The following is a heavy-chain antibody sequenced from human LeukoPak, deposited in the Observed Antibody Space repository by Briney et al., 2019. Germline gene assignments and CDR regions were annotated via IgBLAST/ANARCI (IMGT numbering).Heavy chain of an antibody. Sequence: PGRSLRLSCAASGFTFDDYAMHWVRQAPGKGLVWVSHINSDGSITSYADSVKGRFTISRDNAKNTLYLQMNSLRAEDTAVYYCARDAVDTANAVWGQGTTVTVS. CDR3: ARDAVDTANAV. V-gene: IGHV3-74*01. D-gene: IGHD5-18*01. J-gene: IGHJ6*02. CDR2: INSDGSIT. CDR1: GFTFDDYA.